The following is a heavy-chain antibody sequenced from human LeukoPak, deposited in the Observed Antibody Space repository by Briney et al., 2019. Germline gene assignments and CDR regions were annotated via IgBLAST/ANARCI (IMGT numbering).Heavy chain of an antibody. CDR2: IKQDGSEK. Sequence: GGSLRLSCAASGFRFSSYWMSWVRQAPGKGLEWVANIKQDGSEKYYVDSVKGRFTISRDNAKNSLYLQMNSLRVEDTAVYYCVRALRTGSYWGQGTLVTVSP. J-gene: IGHJ4*02. CDR3: VRALRTGSY. D-gene: IGHD1-1*01. V-gene: IGHV3-7*03. CDR1: GFRFSSYW.